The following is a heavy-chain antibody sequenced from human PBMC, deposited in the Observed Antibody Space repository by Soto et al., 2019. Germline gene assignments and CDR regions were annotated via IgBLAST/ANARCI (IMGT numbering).Heavy chain of an antibody. D-gene: IGHD1-1*01. CDR1: GGSFFSGAFY. CDR2: IHYSGTT. Sequence: QVQLHESGPGLVKVSETLSLTCTISGGSFFSGAFYWSWIRQPPGKGLEWSGYIHYSGTTNYSPSLKSRVAITVDTSKTQFSLTLTSVTAADAAVYYCARGEKDWRDYWGQGTLVTVSS. CDR3: ARGEKDWRDY. J-gene: IGHJ4*02. V-gene: IGHV4-61*08.